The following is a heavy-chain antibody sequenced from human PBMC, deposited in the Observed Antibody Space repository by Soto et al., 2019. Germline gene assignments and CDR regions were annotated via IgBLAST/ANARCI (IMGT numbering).Heavy chain of an antibody. D-gene: IGHD3-16*01. CDR3: ATFMGRSYSYYSMDV. CDR2: ISGSGRTT. Sequence: EVQLLESGGGLVQPGGSLRLSCAASGFTFGSYAMNWLRQAPGRGLECVSFISGSGRTTYYADSVKGRFTVSRDNTKNTQYLQMNSLRTEDTARYYCATFMGRSYSYYSMDVWGKGTTVTVSS. J-gene: IGHJ6*03. V-gene: IGHV3-23*01. CDR1: GFTFGSYA.